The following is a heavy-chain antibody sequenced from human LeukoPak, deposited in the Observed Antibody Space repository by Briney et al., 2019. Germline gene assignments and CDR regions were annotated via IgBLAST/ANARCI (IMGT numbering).Heavy chain of an antibody. Sequence: SETLSLTCAVYGGSFSGYYWSWIRQPPGKGLEWIGEINHSGSTNYNPSLKSRVTISVDTSKNQFSLKLSSVTAADTAVYYCARGESIAARRDWGQGTQVTVSS. J-gene: IGHJ4*02. CDR1: GGSFSGYY. V-gene: IGHV4-34*01. CDR3: ARGESIAARRD. CDR2: INHSGST. D-gene: IGHD6-6*01.